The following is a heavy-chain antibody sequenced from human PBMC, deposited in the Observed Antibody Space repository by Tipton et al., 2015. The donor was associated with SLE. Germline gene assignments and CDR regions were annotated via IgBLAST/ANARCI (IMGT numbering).Heavy chain of an antibody. J-gene: IGHJ3*02. D-gene: IGHD3-22*01. CDR3: ARHTVVDRSFDI. CDR1: GGSISSSSYY. V-gene: IGHV4-39*01. CDR2: IYYSGST. Sequence: TLSLTCTVSGGSISSSSYYWGWIRQPPGKGLEWIGSIYYSGSTYYNPSLKSRITISVDTSKNQFSLKLSSVTTADTAVYYCARHTVVDRSFDIWGQGTMVTVSS.